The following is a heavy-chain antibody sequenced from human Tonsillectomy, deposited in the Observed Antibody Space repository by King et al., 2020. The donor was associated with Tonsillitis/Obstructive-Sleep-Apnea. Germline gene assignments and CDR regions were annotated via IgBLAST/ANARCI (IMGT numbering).Heavy chain of an antibody. CDR1: GFTFDDYA. J-gene: IGHJ4*02. D-gene: IGHD2-15*01. CDR3: AKDKIPRAASIVLVGFDY. CDR2: ISWNSGNI. Sequence: VQLVESGGGLVQPGRSLRLSCAASGFTFDDYAMHWVRQAPGKGLEWVSGISWNSGNIGYADSVKGRFTISRDNAKNSLYLQMNSLRVEDAALYYCAKDKIPRAASIVLVGFDYWGQGTLVTVSS. V-gene: IGHV3-9*01.